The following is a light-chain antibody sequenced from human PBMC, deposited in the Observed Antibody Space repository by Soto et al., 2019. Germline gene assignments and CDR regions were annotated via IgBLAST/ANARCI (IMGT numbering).Light chain of an antibody. CDR1: QTISSG. V-gene: IGKV1-5*03. CDR3: QHYSRHLEA. J-gene: IGKJ1*01. Sequence: DLQMTQSPSTLSGSVGDRVTIACRASQTISSGLDWYQQKPGKAPKLLIYKASTLKSGVPSRFRGSGAVTHFTLTISSLPPVSFATYCRQHYSRHLEAFGPGYKVQL. CDR2: KAS.